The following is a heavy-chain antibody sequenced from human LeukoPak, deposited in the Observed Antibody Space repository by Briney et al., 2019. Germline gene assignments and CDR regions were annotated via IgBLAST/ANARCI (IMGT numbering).Heavy chain of an antibody. CDR3: GRESYGVIGTTAFDI. D-gene: IGHD1-20*01. CDR2: IKQDASAK. V-gene: IGHV3-7*01. CDR1: GFTFSNYD. Sequence: GGSLRLSCAASGFTFSNYDMTWVRQAPGKGLEWVANIKQDASAKYYVDSVKGRFTISRDNAKNSLYLQMNSLRVEDTAVYYCGRESYGVIGTTAFDIWGQGTLVTVSA. J-gene: IGHJ3*02.